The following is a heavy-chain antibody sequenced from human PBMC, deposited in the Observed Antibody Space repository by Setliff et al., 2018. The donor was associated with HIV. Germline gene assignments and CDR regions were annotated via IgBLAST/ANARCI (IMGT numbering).Heavy chain of an antibody. V-gene: IGHV4-38-2*02. CDR1: GDFFSTDYY. CDR3: ARGKSGSYDAYDM. Sequence: SETLSLTCTVSGDFFSTDYYWGWIRQSPGKGLEWIGSMFHSGNTYYNPSLESRVSMSVDTSTNQVSLQLSSVTAADTAVYYCARGKSGSYDAYDMWGQGTMVTVSS. D-gene: IGHD5-12*01. CDR2: MFHSGNT. J-gene: IGHJ3*02.